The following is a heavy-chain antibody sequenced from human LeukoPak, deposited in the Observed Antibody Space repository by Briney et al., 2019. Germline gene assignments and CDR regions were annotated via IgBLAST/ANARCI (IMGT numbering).Heavy chain of an antibody. CDR3: ARAGDDFWSGYPVHP. CDR2: ISASNGNK. D-gene: IGHD3-3*01. CDR1: GYIFSNYG. V-gene: IGHV1-18*01. J-gene: IGHJ5*02. Sequence: ASVTVSCKGTGYIFSNYGINWLRPPPTQGHEWMGCISASNGNKYFAQKLKGRVTMTTDTSTSTAYMKLRSLRSDDTAVYYCARAGDDFWSGYPVHPWGQGTLVTVSS.